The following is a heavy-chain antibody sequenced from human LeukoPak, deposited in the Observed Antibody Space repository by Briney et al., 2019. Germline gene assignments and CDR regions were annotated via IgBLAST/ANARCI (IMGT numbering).Heavy chain of an antibody. CDR2: IYDSGST. V-gene: IGHV4-38-2*02. CDR3: ARGRGGYSYGYDAFDI. D-gene: IGHD5-18*01. CDR1: GYSISSGYY. Sequence: SETLSLTCTVSGYSISSGYYWGWFRQPPGKGLEWFGRIYDSGSTYYNPSLKRRDTISVDTSKNQFSLKLSSVTAADTAVYYCARGRGGYSYGYDAFDIWGQGTMVTVSS. J-gene: IGHJ3*02.